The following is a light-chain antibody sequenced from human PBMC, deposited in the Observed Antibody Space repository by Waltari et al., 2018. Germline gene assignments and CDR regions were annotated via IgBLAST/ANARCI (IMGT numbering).Light chain of an antibody. V-gene: IGKV4-1*01. CDR1: QSLFYSSHNKNY. CDR3: QQYYSPVT. J-gene: IGKJ1*01. CDR2: WAS. Sequence: DFVMTQSPDPLAVSLGERATINCKSSQSLFYSSHNKNYLAWFQQKPGQPPKLLIYWASTRESGVPDRFSGSGSGTDFTLTINSLQAEDVAVYYCQQYYSPVTFGRGTRVEIK.